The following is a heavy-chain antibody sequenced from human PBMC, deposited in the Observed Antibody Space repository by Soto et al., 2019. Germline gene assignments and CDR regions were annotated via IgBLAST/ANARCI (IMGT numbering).Heavy chain of an antibody. D-gene: IGHD1-1*01. CDR2: IYHSGST. CDR3: ARASRCGWATQGQWLDP. CDR1: GGSISSSNW. J-gene: IGHJ5*02. Sequence: QVQLQESGPGLVKPSGTLSLTCAVSGGSISSSNWWSWVRQPPGKGLEWIGEIYHSGSTNYNPSLKSRVPLSLDKSMQQYSLTLSFATAADTAVYYYARASRCGWATQGQWLDPWCQGNLVTVSS. V-gene: IGHV4-4*02.